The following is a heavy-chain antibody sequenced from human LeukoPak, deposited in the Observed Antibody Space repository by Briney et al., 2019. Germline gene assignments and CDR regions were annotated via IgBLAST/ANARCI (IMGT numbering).Heavy chain of an antibody. V-gene: IGHV3-66*01. D-gene: IGHD2-21*01. CDR3: ARRAYCGGDCLDQ. Sequence: GGSLRLSCAASGFTVSNKYMSWVRQTPGKGLEWVSVIYGDDSSYYAGSVKGRFTISRDNPKNTLSLEMNSLRVDDTAVYYCARRAYCGGDCLDQWGQGTLVTVSS. CDR2: IYGDDSS. CDR1: GFTVSNKY. J-gene: IGHJ4*02.